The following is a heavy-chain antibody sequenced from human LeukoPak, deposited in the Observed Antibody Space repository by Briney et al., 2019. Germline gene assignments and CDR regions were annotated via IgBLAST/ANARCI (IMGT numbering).Heavy chain of an antibody. CDR1: GGSISSSSYY. J-gene: IGHJ3*02. CDR2: IYYSGST. D-gene: IGHD3-3*01. CDR3: ARGSASTTIFGVVMYDAFDI. Sequence: TETLSLTCTVSGGSISSSSYYWGWIRQPPGKGLEWIGSIYYSGSTYYSPSLKSRVTISVDTSKNQFSLKLSSVTAADTAVYYCARGSASTTIFGVVMYDAFDIWGQGTMVTVSS. V-gene: IGHV4-39*01.